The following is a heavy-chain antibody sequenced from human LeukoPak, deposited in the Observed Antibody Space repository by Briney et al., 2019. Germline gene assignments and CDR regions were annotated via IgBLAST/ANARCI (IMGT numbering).Heavy chain of an antibody. D-gene: IGHD3-22*01. CDR2: INPSGGST. Sequence: ASVRVSCKASGYTFTSYYLYWVRQAPGQGLEWMGVINPSGGSTTSAQKFQGRVTMTRDTSTSTVYMELRSLRSEDTAVYYCARGPGPADDGGGYCFDYWGQGTLVTVSS. J-gene: IGHJ4*02. V-gene: IGHV1-46*01. CDR1: GYTFTSYY. CDR3: ARGPGPADDGGGYCFDY.